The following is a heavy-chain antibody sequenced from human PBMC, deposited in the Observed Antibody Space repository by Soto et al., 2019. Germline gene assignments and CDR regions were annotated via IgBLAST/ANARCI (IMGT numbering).Heavy chain of an antibody. CDR1: GFTFSSYG. Sequence: QVQLVESGGGVVQPGRSLRLSCAASGFTFSSYGMHWVRQAPGNGLEWVAVISYDGSNKYYADSVKGRFTISRDNSKNTLYLQMNSLIAEDTAVYYCAKDRRPNYYYGMDVWGQVTTVTVSS. D-gene: IGHD6-25*01. V-gene: IGHV3-30*18. CDR2: ISYDGSNK. J-gene: IGHJ6*02. CDR3: AKDRRPNYYYGMDV.